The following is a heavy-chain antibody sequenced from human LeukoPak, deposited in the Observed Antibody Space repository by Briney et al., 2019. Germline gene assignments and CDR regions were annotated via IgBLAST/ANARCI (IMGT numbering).Heavy chain of an antibody. J-gene: IGHJ4*02. D-gene: IGHD3-16*02. CDR2: ICGSGGCT. V-gene: IGHV3-23*01. CDR1: GFTFSTYA. Sequence: GGSLRLSCAASGFTFSTYAMSWVRQAPGRGLEWVSGICGSGGCTYYADSVKGRFTISRDNSKNTLYLQMNSLRVEDTAVYYCASTPFYDYVWGSYRYRGLFDNWGQGTLVSVSS. CDR3: ASTPFYDYVWGSYRYRGLFDN.